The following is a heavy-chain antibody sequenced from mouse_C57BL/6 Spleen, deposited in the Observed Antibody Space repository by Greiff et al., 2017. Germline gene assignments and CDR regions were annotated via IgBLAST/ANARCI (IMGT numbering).Heavy chain of an antibody. D-gene: IGHD1-1*01. Sequence: DVMLVESGGGLVKPGGSLKLSCAASGFTFSDSGMHWVRQSPEKGLEWVAYISSGSSTIYYADTVKGRFTISRDNAKNTLFLQMTSLRSEDTAMYYCARDYGNYAMDYWGQGTSVTVSS. J-gene: IGHJ4*01. CDR3: ARDYGNYAMDY. V-gene: IGHV5-17*01. CDR2: ISSGSSTI. CDR1: GFTFSDSG.